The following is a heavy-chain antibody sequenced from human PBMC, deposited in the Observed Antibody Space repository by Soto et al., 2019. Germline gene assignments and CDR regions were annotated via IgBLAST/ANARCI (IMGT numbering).Heavy chain of an antibody. Sequence: SLRLSCAAAGFMFSDHYMTWIRQAPGKGLEWVSYISSGSSTIYYAHSVKGRFTISRDNAKNSLNLQMNSLRAEDTAVYYCATSSGALAASFPYYFDYWGHGTLVTVSS. J-gene: IGHJ4*01. CDR1: GFMFSDHY. CDR3: ATSSGALAASFPYYFDY. V-gene: IGHV3-11*01. D-gene: IGHD6-19*01. CDR2: ISSGSSTI.